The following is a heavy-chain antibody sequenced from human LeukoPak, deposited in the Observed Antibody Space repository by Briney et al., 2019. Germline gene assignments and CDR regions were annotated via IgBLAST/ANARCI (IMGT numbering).Heavy chain of an antibody. CDR2: ISSSSSTI. CDR3: AKDRHYGSSWYGAGDY. D-gene: IGHD6-13*01. J-gene: IGHJ4*02. V-gene: IGHV3-48*01. CDR1: GFTFNTYS. Sequence: GGSLRLSCEASGFTFNTYSMNWVRQAPGKGLEWVSYISSSSSTIYYADSVKGRFTIPRDNAKNSLYLQMNSLRAEDTAVYYCAKDRHYGSSWYGAGDYWGQGTLVTVSS.